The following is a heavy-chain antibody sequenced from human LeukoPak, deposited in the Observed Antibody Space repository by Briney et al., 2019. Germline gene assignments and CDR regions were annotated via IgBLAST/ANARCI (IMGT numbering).Heavy chain of an antibody. J-gene: IGHJ4*02. CDR3: AKEGAFATPLASTGNDY. CDR2: ISDRGDST. CDR1: GFTFSSYA. V-gene: IGHV3-23*01. D-gene: IGHD3-3*02. Sequence: GGSLRLSCAASGFTFSSYAMTWVRQAPGKGLEWVSSISDRGDSTYYADSVRGRFTISRANAENTLYLHLNSLRAEDTAVYYCAKEGAFATPLASTGNDYWGQGTLVTVSA.